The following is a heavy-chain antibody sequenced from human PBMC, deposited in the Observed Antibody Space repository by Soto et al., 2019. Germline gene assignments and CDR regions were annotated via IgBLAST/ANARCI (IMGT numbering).Heavy chain of an antibody. J-gene: IGHJ4*02. CDR1: GLSFSVST. CDR3: ATVHNTSRSFNY. V-gene: IGHV3-23*01. D-gene: IGHD1-20*01. Sequence: GGSLRLSCVASGLSFSVSTMTWVRQAPGKGLEWVSTTGLSGRTTYYGDSVKGRFTVSRDNSRNTLDLQMSSLRAEDTAVYYCATVHNTSRSFNYWGRGTLVTVSS. CDR2: TGLSGRTT.